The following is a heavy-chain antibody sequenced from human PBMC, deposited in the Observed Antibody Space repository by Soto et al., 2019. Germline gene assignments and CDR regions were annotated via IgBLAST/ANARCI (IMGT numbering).Heavy chain of an antibody. D-gene: IGHD3-3*01. V-gene: IGHV1-69*01. CDR1: GGTFSSYA. CDR2: IIPIFGTA. Sequence: LVQSGAEVKKPGSSVKVSCKASGGTFSSYAISWXXXXXXXXXXXXGGIIPIFGTANYAQKFQGRVTITADESTSTAYMELSSLRSEDTAVYYCARRYYDFWSGYGWFDPWGQGTLVTVSS. J-gene: IGHJ5*02. CDR3: ARRYYDFWSGYGWFDP.